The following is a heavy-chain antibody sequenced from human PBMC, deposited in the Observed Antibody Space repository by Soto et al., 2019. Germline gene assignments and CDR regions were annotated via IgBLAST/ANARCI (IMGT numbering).Heavy chain of an antibody. CDR3: ARARTYYGSGRKPFDY. V-gene: IGHV1-69*13. D-gene: IGHD3-10*01. CDR1: GGTFSSYA. J-gene: IGHJ4*02. Sequence: ASVKVSCKASGGTFSSYAISWVRQAPGHGLEWMGGIIPIFGTANYAQKFQGRVTITADESTSTAYMELSSLRSEDTAVYYCARARTYYGSGRKPFDYWGQGTLVTVSS. CDR2: IIPIFGTA.